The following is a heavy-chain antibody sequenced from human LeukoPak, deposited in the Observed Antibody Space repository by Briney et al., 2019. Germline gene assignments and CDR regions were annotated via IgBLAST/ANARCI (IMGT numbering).Heavy chain of an antibody. CDR3: AKATYYDFWSGYPQFEY. CDR1: GGSITSTTYY. Sequence: PSETLSLTCSVSGGSITSTTYYWGWIRQPPGKGLEWIGSIYYSGSTYYNPSLKSRVTISVDTSKNQFSLKLNSVTAADTAVYYCAKATYYDFWSGYPQFEYWGQGTLVTVSS. V-gene: IGHV4-39*07. J-gene: IGHJ4*02. CDR2: IYYSGST. D-gene: IGHD3-3*01.